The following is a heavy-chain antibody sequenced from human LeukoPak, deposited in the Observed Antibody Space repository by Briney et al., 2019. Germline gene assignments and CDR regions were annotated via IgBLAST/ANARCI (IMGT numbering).Heavy chain of an antibody. CDR1: GGSINSGTFH. J-gene: IGHJ4*02. CDR2: FFYSGGT. CDR3: VRQGYDFWNPFDY. D-gene: IGHD3/OR15-3a*01. V-gene: IGHV4-39*01. Sequence: SETLSLTCDVFGGSINSGTFHWGWIRQSPGKGLEWIATFFYSGGTSYNPSLLSRVNISADTSKNQLSLRLPSVTAADTGLYYCVRQGYDFWNPFDYWGQGILVIASS.